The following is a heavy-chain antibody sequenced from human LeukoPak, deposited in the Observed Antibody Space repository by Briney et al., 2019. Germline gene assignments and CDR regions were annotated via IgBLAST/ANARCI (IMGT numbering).Heavy chain of an antibody. D-gene: IGHD3-22*01. CDR3: VRDRDYYDSSNYYLHSTFDY. CDR1: GFTLSSYT. V-gene: IGHV3-21*01. CDR2: ISRSSSYI. J-gene: IGHJ4*02. Sequence: GGSLRLSCAASGFTLSSYTMTWVRQAPGKGLEWVSSISRSSSYIYYVDSVKGRFTISRDNAKKSLFLQMNSLRAEDTAVYYCVRDRDYYDSSNYYLHSTFDYWGQGTLVTVSS.